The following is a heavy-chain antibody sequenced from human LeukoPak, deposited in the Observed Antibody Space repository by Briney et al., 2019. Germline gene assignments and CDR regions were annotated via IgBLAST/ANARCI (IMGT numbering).Heavy chain of an antibody. V-gene: IGHV3-66*01. Sequence: GGSLRLSCAASGFTFSSYAMSWVRQAPGKGLEWVSVIYSGGSTYYADSVKGRFTISRDNSKNTLYLQMNSLRAEDTAVYYCASPYDSSGYTPPAFDIWGQGTMVTVSS. D-gene: IGHD3-22*01. J-gene: IGHJ3*02. CDR3: ASPYDSSGYTPPAFDI. CDR1: GFTFSSYA. CDR2: IYSGGST.